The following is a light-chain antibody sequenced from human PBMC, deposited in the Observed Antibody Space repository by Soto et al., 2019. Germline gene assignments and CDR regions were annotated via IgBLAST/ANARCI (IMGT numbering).Light chain of an antibody. J-gene: IGLJ1*01. CDR3: SSYAGSYTLV. CDR1: SNDVGAYKY. V-gene: IGLV2-11*01. Sequence: QSALTQPRSVSGSPGQSVTISCTGTSNDVGAYKYVSWYQQHPGKPPKLIIYHVTKRPSGVPDRFSGSKSGNTASLTISGLQAEDETDYYCSSYAGSYTLVFGTGTKVTVL. CDR2: HVT.